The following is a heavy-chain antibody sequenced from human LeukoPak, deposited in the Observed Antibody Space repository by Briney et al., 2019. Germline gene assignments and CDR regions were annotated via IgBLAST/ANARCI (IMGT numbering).Heavy chain of an antibody. J-gene: IGHJ3*02. Sequence: PGGSLRLSCAASGFTFSDHYMDWVRQAPGKGLEWVARTRNKEKSYTTEYAAPVKGRFTISRDDSRNELYLQMNSLKIEDTAVYYCARTGRSGSYPYDPFDIWGQGTMVTVSS. CDR2: TRNKEKSYTT. D-gene: IGHD3-22*01. V-gene: IGHV3-72*01. CDR3: ARTGRSGSYPYDPFDI. CDR1: GFTFSDHY.